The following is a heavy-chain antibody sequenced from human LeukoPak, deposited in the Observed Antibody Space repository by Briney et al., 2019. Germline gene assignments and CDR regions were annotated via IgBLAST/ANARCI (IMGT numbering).Heavy chain of an antibody. D-gene: IGHD6-6*01. J-gene: IGHJ3*02. CDR2: INPSGGST. CDR1: GYTFTSYY. Sequence: GASVKVSCKASGYTFTSYYIHWVRQAPGQGLEWMGIINPSGGSTSHAQKFQGRVTMTRDMSTSTVYMELSSLRSEDTAVYYCARAYSTSPRNGFDIWGQGTMVTV. CDR3: ARAYSTSPRNGFDI. V-gene: IGHV1-46*01.